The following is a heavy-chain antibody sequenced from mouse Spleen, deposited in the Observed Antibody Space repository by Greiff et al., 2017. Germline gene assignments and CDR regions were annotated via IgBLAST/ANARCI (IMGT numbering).Heavy chain of an antibody. V-gene: IGHV5-9*04. CDR2: ISSGGGNT. D-gene: IGHD2-4*01. Sequence: EVKLMESGGGLVKLGGSLKLSCAASGFTFSSYAMSWVRQTPEKRLEWVATISSGGGNTYYPDSVKGRFTISRDNAKNTLYLQMSSLKSEDTAMYYCARYDYDDDYAMDYWGQGTSVTVSS. CDR3: ARYDYDDDYAMDY. J-gene: IGHJ4*01. CDR1: GFTFSSYA.